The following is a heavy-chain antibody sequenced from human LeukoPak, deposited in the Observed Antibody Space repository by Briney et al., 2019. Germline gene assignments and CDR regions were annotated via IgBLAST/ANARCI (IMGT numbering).Heavy chain of an antibody. Sequence: GASVKVSCRASGYTFTAYYIHWVRQAPGQGLEWMGWINPNNGYTSLPQRFQGRVTMTRDTSITTAYMELSSLTSDDTGMYYCARGPTLGLDIWGQGTMVTVSS. V-gene: IGHV1-2*02. J-gene: IGHJ3*02. CDR2: INPNNGYT. CDR1: GYTFTAYY. CDR3: ARGPTLGLDI.